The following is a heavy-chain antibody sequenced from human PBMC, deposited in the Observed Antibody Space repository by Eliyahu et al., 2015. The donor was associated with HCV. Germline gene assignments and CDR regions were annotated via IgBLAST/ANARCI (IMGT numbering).Heavy chain of an antibody. Sequence: EVQLLQSGGGLVQPGGSLRLSCAASGFTFNNYVMNWLRQAPGKGLEWVSSISGNGVTTYYADSVQGRFTISRDNSKKELYLQMNSLRAEDTAVYYCAKDDYGDYFDAFEIWGQGTMVSVSS. D-gene: IGHD4-17*01. CDR1: GFTFNNYV. CDR2: ISGNGVTT. CDR3: AKDDYGDYFDAFEI. J-gene: IGHJ3*02. V-gene: IGHV3-23*01.